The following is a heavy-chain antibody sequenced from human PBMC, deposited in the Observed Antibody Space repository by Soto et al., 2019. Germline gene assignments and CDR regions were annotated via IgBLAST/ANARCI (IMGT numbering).Heavy chain of an antibody. Sequence: PAGSLRLSCAASGFTFDDYAMHWARQAPGKGLEWVSGISWNSGSIGYADSVKGRFTISRDNAKNSLYLQMNSLRAEDTALYYCAKDRRIVGATSVDIDYWGQGTLVTVSS. J-gene: IGHJ4*02. D-gene: IGHD1-26*01. V-gene: IGHV3-9*01. CDR2: ISWNSGSI. CDR3: AKDRRIVGATSVDIDY. CDR1: GFTFDDYA.